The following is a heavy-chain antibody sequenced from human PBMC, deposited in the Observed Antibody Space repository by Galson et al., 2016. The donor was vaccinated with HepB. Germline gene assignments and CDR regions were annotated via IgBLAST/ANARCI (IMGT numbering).Heavy chain of an antibody. J-gene: IGHJ1*01. CDR2: ISTVGSTI. CDR1: GFTFSYYS. CDR3: AREGTAWDD. D-gene: IGHD1-1*01. Sequence: SLRLSCAASGFTFSYYSMNWVRQAPGKGLEWIAYISTVGSTIHYSDSVRGRFTISRDNDKTLLYLQMNSLRDEDTAVYYGAREGTAWDDGGQGTRVSVSA. V-gene: IGHV3-48*02.